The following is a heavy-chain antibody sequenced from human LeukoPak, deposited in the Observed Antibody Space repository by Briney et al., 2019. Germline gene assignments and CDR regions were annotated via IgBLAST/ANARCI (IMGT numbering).Heavy chain of an antibody. CDR3: ARASGATYCSGGSCYSSGFDP. V-gene: IGHV4-39*01. J-gene: IGHJ5*02. D-gene: IGHD2-15*01. Sequence: SETLSLTCAVSGGSISSNSYYWGWIRQPPGKGLEWIGSIYYSGGTYYNPSLKSRVTISVDTSKNQFSLKLTSVSAADTAVYYCARASGATYCSGGSCYSSGFDPWGQGTLVTVSS. CDR2: IYYSGGT. CDR1: GGSISSNSYY.